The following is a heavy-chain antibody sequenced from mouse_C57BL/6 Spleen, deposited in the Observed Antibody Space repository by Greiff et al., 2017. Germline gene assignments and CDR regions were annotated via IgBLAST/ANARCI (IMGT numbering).Heavy chain of an antibody. CDR1: GYTFTDYE. D-gene: IGHD2-4*01. CDR3: TRWGLAPWLAY. J-gene: IGHJ3*01. CDR2: IDPETGGT. V-gene: IGHV1-15*01. Sequence: QVQLQQSGAELVRPGASVTLSCKASGYTFTDYEMHWVKQTPVHGLEWIGAIDPETGGTAYNQKFKGKAILTADKSSSTAYMELRSLTSEDSAVYYCTRWGLAPWLAYWGQGTLVTVSA.